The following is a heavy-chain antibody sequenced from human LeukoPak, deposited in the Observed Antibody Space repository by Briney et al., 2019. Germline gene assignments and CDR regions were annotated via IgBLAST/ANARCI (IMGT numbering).Heavy chain of an antibody. V-gene: IGHV1-69*01. Sequence: ASVKVSCKASGGTFSSYAISWVRQAPGQGLEWMGGIIPIFGTANYAQKFQGRVTITADESTSTAYMELSSLRSEDTAVYYCARGLGRITMIVVVPRFDPWGQGTLVTVSS. D-gene: IGHD3-22*01. CDR2: IIPIFGTA. J-gene: IGHJ5*02. CDR3: ARGLGRITMIVVVPRFDP. CDR1: GGTFSSYA.